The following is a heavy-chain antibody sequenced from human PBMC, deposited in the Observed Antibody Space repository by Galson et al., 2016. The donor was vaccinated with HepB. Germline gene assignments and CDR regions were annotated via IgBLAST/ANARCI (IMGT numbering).Heavy chain of an antibody. V-gene: IGHV1-46*03. CDR2: INPSDIIT. J-gene: IGHJ4*02. CDR3: TRDRTVTTLLHY. CDR1: GYILRNYH. D-gene: IGHD4-17*01. Sequence: SVKVSCKASGYILRNYHLHWVRQAPGHGLEWMGAINPSDIITNYAQKFQGRVTMTSDTATSTVYMELSRLRSDDTAVYYCTRDRTVTTLLHYWGQGTLVTVSS.